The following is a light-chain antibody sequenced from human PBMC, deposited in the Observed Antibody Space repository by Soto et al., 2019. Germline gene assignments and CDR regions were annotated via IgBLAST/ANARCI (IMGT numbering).Light chain of an antibody. CDR2: DVS. CDR1: SSDVGGYNY. J-gene: IGLJ2*01. CDR3: SSYTSNRTPVV. V-gene: IGLV2-14*01. Sequence: QSALTQPASVSGSPGQSITISCTGTSSDVGGYNYVSWYQQHPGKAPKLMIYDVSNRPSGVSNRFSGSKSGNTASLTISGVQAEEEAEYYCSSYTSNRTPVVFRRGTKLTVL.